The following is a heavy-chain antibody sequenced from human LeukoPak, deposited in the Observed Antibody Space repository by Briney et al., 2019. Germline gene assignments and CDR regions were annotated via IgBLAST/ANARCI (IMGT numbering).Heavy chain of an antibody. CDR2: IIPIFGTA. Sequence: GASVKVSCKASGGTFSSHAISWVRQAPGQGLEWMGGIIPIFGTANYAQKFQGRVTITTDESTSTAYMELSSLRSEDTAVYYCAETGDSSGWYRSFDYWGQGTLVTVSS. D-gene: IGHD6-19*01. V-gene: IGHV1-69*05. CDR1: GGTFSSHA. CDR3: AETGDSSGWYRSFDY. J-gene: IGHJ4*02.